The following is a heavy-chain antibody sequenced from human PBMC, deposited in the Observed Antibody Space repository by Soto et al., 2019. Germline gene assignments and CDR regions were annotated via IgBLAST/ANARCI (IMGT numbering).Heavy chain of an antibody. V-gene: IGHV3-30-3*01. CDR1: GVTFSSYA. CDR3: ARDGGAY. J-gene: IGHJ4*02. D-gene: IGHD3-16*01. CDR2: MSYDGSNK. Sequence: QVQLVESGGGVVQPGRYLRISCAASGVTFSSYAMHWVRRAPGKGLEWMAVMSYDGSNKYYADSVKGRFTISRDNSKNTLYLQMNSLRPEDTALYYCARDGGAYWGQGTLVIVSS.